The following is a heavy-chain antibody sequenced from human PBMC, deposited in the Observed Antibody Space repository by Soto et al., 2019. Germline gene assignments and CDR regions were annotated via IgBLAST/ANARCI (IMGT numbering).Heavy chain of an antibody. CDR1: GGSISSYY. Sequence: SETLSLTCTVSGGSISSYYWSWIRQPPGKGLEWIGYIYYSGSTNYNPSLKSRVTISVDTSKNQFFLKLSSVTAADTAVYYCARTTVTRCFDYWGQGTLVTVSS. CDR2: IYYSGST. D-gene: IGHD4-17*01. V-gene: IGHV4-59*08. J-gene: IGHJ4*02. CDR3: ARTTVTRCFDY.